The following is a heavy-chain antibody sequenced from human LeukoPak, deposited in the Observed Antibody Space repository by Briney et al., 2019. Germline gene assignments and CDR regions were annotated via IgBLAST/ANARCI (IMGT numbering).Heavy chain of an antibody. D-gene: IGHD1-26*01. CDR3: AFPSRELLWWYFDY. V-gene: IGHV1-69*05. J-gene: IGHJ4*02. CDR1: GGTFSSYA. CDR2: IIPIFGTA. Sequence: ASVKVSCKASGGTFSSYAISWVRQAPGQGLEWMGGIIPIFGTANYAQKFQGRVTITTDESTSTAYMELSSLRSEDTAVYYCAFPSRELLWWYFDYWGQGTLVTVSS.